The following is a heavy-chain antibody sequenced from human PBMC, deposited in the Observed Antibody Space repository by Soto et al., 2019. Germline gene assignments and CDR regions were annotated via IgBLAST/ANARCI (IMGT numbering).Heavy chain of an antibody. V-gene: IGHV1-18*01. CDR3: ARGVWVEGYGAGTYFDY. J-gene: IGHJ4*01. CDR1: GYTFTSYG. D-gene: IGHD3-16*01. CDR2: ISAYNGNT. Sequence: ASVKVSCKASGYTFTSYGISWVRQAPGQGLEWMGWISAYNGNTHYADSVKGRFTISRDNSKNTLYLQMNSLRAEDTAVYYCARGVWVEGYGAGTYFDYWGHGTLVTVSS.